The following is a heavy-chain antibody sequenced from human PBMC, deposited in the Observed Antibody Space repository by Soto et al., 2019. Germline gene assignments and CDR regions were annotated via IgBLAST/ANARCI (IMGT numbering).Heavy chain of an antibody. V-gene: IGHV3-30*18. CDR3: ANIRNVVYAHNAY. D-gene: IGHD2-8*02. J-gene: IGHJ4*02. Sequence: GGSLRLSCAASGFTFGSYGMHWVRQAPGKGLEWVAVISYDESNKYYADSVRGRFTISRDNSNNMLYPQMNSLRAEDTAVYYCANIRNVVYAHNAYWGQGTLVTVSS. CDR2: ISYDESNK. CDR1: GFTFGSYG.